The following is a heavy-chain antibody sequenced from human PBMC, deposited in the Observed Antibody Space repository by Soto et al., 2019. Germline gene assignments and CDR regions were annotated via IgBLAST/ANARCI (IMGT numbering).Heavy chain of an antibody. V-gene: IGHV3-74*01. CDR1: GFTFSSFW. CDR3: VKDNALTADHIHY. D-gene: IGHD2-21*01. CDR2: IDSDGSST. J-gene: IGHJ4*02. Sequence: GGSLRHSCAASGFTFSSFWMHWVRQAPGKGLVWVSRIDSDGSSTNYADSVKGRFTISRDNAKNTLYLQMNSLRAEDTAVYYCVKDNALTADHIHYRGQGTPVTVSS.